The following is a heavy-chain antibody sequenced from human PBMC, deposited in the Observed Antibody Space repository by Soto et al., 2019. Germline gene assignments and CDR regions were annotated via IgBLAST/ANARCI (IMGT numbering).Heavy chain of an antibody. CDR3: ARGLRYCSGGYCFIHFDY. CDR1: GYTFTNYD. J-gene: IGHJ4*02. D-gene: IGHD2-15*01. V-gene: IGHV1-8*01. Sequence: GASVKVSCKASGYTFTNYDINWVRQATGQGLEWMGWMNPNSGNTGYAQKFQGRVTMTRNTSVSTAYMELSSLRSEDTAMYYCARGLRYCSGGYCFIHFDYWGLGTLVTVS. CDR2: MNPNSGNT.